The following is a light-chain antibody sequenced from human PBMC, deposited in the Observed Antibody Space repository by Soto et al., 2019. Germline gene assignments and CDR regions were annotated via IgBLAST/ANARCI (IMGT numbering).Light chain of an antibody. CDR2: GAS. J-gene: IGKJ1*01. Sequence: EIVLTQSPATLSLSPGERANISCRASQSVTTYLAWYQQKPGQAPRLLISGASNRATGIPDRFSGSGSGTDFTLTISRLEPEDFAVYWCQQYDSSPRTFGQGTKVDIK. CDR3: QQYDSSPRT. CDR1: QSVTTY. V-gene: IGKV3-20*01.